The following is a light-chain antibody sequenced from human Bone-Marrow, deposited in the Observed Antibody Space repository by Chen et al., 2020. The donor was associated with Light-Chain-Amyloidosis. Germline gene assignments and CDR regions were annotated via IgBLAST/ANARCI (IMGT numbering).Light chain of an antibody. V-gene: IGLV6-57*01. CDR3: QSYQGSSQGV. Sequence: NFMLTQPNSVSESPGNTVLISCTRSSGSIATNYVQWYQQLPGSSPTTVIYEDDQRPSGVPDRFSGSIDRSSNSASLTISGLKTEDEADYYCQSYQGSSQGVFGGGNKLTVL. CDR2: EDD. CDR1: SGSIATNY. J-gene: IGLJ3*02.